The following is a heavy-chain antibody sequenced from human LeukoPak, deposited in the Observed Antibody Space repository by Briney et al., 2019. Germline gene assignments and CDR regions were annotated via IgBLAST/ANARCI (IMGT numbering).Heavy chain of an antibody. D-gene: IGHD3/OR15-3a*01. CDR2: ISASGGST. CDR3: ARPTWTNYMDV. CDR1: GFTFSSYG. J-gene: IGHJ6*03. V-gene: IGHV3-23*01. Sequence: QTGGSLRLSCAASGFTFSSYGMSWVRQAPGKGLEWVSAISASGGSTYYADSVKGRFTISRDNAKNSVSLQMNSLRAEDTAVYFCARPTWTNYMDVWGKGTAVTISS.